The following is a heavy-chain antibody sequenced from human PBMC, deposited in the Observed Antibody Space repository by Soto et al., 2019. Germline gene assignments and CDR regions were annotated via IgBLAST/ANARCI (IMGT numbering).Heavy chain of an antibody. CDR3: ARGNNWGGPVAGKPCYYNGLDV. D-gene: IGHD7-27*01. CDR2: INPNSGGK. CDR1: GYTFIAYY. Sequence: QVQLVQSGAEVKEPGASVKVSCKASGYTFIAYYIHWVRQAPGQGLEWMGWINPNSGGKKNAQKFQGRVNMTRETSNRPAHNGGRRLRSDDTAVFYCARGNNWGGPVAGKPCYYNGLDVGGQGATVTVSS. J-gene: IGHJ6*02. V-gene: IGHV1-2*02.